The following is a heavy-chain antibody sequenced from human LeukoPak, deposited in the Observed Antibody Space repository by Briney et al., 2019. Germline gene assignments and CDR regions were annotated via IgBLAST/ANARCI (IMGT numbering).Heavy chain of an antibody. J-gene: IGHJ4*02. CDR1: GGTFSSYA. CDR2: IIPILGIA. Sequence: GASVKVSCKASGGTFSSYAISWVRQAPGQGLEWMGRIIPILGIANYAQKFQGRVTITADKSTSTAYMELSSLRSEDTAVYYCARGVNTYYYDSSGYYSDYWGQGTLVTVSS. CDR3: ARGVNTYYYDSSGYYSDY. V-gene: IGHV1-69*04. D-gene: IGHD3-22*01.